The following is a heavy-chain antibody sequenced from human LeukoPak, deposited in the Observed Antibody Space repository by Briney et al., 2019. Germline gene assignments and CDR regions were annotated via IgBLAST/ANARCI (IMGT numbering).Heavy chain of an antibody. J-gene: IGHJ4*02. Sequence: PSETLSLTCTVSGGSLSNYLWSWLRQPPGKGLEWIGYIYYSGSTNYNPSLKSRVTISVDKSRNQFSLNLSSVTAADTAVYYCARDSGRGWDSWFGYWGQGTLVTVSS. CDR3: ARDSGRGWDSWFGY. CDR2: IYYSGST. CDR1: GGSLSNYL. V-gene: IGHV4-59*01. D-gene: IGHD6-19*01.